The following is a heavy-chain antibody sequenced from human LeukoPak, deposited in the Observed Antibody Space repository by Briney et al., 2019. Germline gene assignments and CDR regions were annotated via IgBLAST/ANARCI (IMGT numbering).Heavy chain of an antibody. V-gene: IGHV4-31*03. D-gene: IGHD5-12*01. CDR3: TRDAGGYEDY. Sequence: SETLSLTCTVSGGSISSGGYYWSWIRQHPGKGLEWIGYIYYSGSTYYNPPLKSRVTISVDTSKNQFSLNLGSVTAADTAVYYCTRDAGGYEDYWGQGTLVTMSS. CDR1: GGSISSGGYY. CDR2: IYYSGST. J-gene: IGHJ4*02.